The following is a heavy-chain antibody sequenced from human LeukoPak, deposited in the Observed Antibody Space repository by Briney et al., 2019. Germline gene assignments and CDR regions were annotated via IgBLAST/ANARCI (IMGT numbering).Heavy chain of an antibody. CDR3: ARGKYYYDSSGKEHDY. D-gene: IGHD3-22*01. Sequence: GASVKVSXKASGYTFTSYGISWVRQAPGQGLEWMGWISAYNGNTNYAQKLQGRVTMTTDTSPSTAYMELRSLRSDDTAVYYCARGKYYYDSSGKEHDYWGQGTLVTVSS. CDR1: GYTFTSYG. J-gene: IGHJ4*02. V-gene: IGHV1-18*01. CDR2: ISAYNGNT.